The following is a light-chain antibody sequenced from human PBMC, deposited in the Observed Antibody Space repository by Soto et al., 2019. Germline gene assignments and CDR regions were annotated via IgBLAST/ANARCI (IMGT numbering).Light chain of an antibody. Sequence: EIVLTQSPVTLSLSPGERATLSCRASQSVSSSYLAWYQQKPGQAPRLLIYGASSRATGIPDRFSGSGSGTDFTLTISRLEPEDFAVYYCQQYGNSQWTSGQGIKVEIK. CDR3: QQYGNSQWT. CDR2: GAS. J-gene: IGKJ1*01. V-gene: IGKV3-20*01. CDR1: QSVSSSY.